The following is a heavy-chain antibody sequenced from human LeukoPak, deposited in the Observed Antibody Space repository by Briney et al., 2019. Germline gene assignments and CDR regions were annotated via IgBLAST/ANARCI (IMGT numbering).Heavy chain of an antibody. CDR3: ATQISAHYYYYYMDI. CDR2: INANSGGT. CDR1: GYIFSGYS. Sequence: ASVKVSCKASGYIFSGYSMHWVRQAPGQGLEWMGWINANSGGTNYAQKFQGGVTMTRDTSISTAYMELSRLRSDDTAVYYCATQISAHYYYYYMDIWGKGTTVTVSS. V-gene: IGHV1-2*02. J-gene: IGHJ6*03. D-gene: IGHD2-15*01.